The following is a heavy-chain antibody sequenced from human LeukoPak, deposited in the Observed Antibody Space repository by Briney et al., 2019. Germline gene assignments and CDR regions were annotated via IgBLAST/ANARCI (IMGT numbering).Heavy chain of an antibody. CDR3: VREGNELLSKNFDY. J-gene: IGHJ4*02. Sequence: EASVKVPCKASGFTFTGYYIHWVRQAPEQGFEWMGSFNPHSGGTNSPQKFQGRVTMTTDTSISAAYMELSSLISDDTAMYYCVREGNELLSKNFDYWGQGTLVTVSS. D-gene: IGHD2-21*02. V-gene: IGHV1-2*02. CDR2: FNPHSGGT. CDR1: GFTFTGYY.